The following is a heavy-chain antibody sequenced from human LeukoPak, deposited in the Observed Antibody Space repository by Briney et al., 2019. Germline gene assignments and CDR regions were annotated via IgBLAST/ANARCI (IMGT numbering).Heavy chain of an antibody. Sequence: GPSLRLSCAASGFTFSSYAMSWVRQAPGKGLEWVSAISGSGGSTYYADSVKGRFTISRDNSKNTLYLQMNSLRAEDTAVYYCAKDRDYYDSSGGAFDIWGQGTMVTVSS. J-gene: IGHJ3*02. CDR2: ISGSGGST. D-gene: IGHD3-22*01. V-gene: IGHV3-23*01. CDR3: AKDRDYYDSSGGAFDI. CDR1: GFTFSSYA.